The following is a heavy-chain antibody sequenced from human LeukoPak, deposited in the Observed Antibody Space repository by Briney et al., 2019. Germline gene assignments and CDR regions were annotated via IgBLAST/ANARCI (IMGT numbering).Heavy chain of an antibody. D-gene: IGHD2-2*01. CDR2: ISSSGNYI. Sequence: GGSLRLSCAASGITFGSYSMNWVRQAPGKGLEWVSSISSSGNYIDYADSVKGRFTISRDNSKNTLYLQMNSLRAEDTAVYYCARGRGGYCSSTSCYLYFDYWGQGTLVTVSS. CDR3: ARGRGGYCSSTSCYLYFDY. V-gene: IGHV3-21*01. J-gene: IGHJ4*02. CDR1: GITFGSYS.